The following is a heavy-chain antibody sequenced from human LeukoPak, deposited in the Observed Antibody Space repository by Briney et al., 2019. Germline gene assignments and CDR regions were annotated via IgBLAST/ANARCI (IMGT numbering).Heavy chain of an antibody. CDR3: ARDEGPMVRGVIIQYFDY. J-gene: IGHJ4*02. V-gene: IGHV7-4-1*02. D-gene: IGHD3-10*01. Sequence: ASVTVSCKASGYTFTNYAMNWVRQAPGQGLEWMGWINTNTGNPTYAQGFTGRFVFSLDTSVSTAYLQISSLKAEDTAVYYCARDEGPMVRGVIIQYFDYWGQGTLVTVSS. CDR1: GYTFTNYA. CDR2: INTNTGNP.